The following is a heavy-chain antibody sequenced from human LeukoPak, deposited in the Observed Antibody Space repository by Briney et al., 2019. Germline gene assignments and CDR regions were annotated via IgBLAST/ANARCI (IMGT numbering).Heavy chain of an antibody. D-gene: IGHD6-19*01. CDR1: GGSISSYY. J-gene: IGHJ4*02. CDR3: ASYSSGCDY. V-gene: IGHV4-59*12. Sequence: SETLSLTCTVSGGSISSYYWSWIRQPPGKGLEWIAYISDIGSINYNPSLKSRVTMSVDTSKSQFSLKLSSVTAADTAVYYCASYSSGCDYWGQGTLVTVSS. CDR2: ISDIGSI.